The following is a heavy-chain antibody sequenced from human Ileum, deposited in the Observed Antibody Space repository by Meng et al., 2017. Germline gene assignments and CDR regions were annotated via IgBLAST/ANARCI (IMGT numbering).Heavy chain of an antibody. Sequence: VQLQGPGPGLLGPWGTLSLTSTVSGGSISISFYWRWVRQSPGKGLEWIGQIYLAGSPNYNPSLESRVTISVDKSKNQFSLRLTSVTAADTAIFYCVRHGGKYFDSWGQGTLVTVSS. D-gene: IGHD2-15*01. CDR1: GGSISISFY. CDR2: IYLAGSP. CDR3: VRHGGKYFDS. J-gene: IGHJ4*02. V-gene: IGHV4-4*02.